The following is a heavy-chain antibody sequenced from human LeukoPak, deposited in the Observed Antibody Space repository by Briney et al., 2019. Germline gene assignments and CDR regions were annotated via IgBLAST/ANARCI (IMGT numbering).Heavy chain of an antibody. CDR3: AKVSGDSSGYKSQLWFDP. Sequence: GGSLRLSCAASGFSFGSYAMSWVRQAPGMGLEWVSGISDTGTGTHCADSVKGRFTISRDNSENTLYLQMKSLRAEDTAVYYCAKVSGDSSGYKSQLWFDPWGQGTLVTVSS. J-gene: IGHJ5*02. CDR1: GFSFGSYA. CDR2: ISDTGTGT. D-gene: IGHD3-22*01. V-gene: IGHV3-23*01.